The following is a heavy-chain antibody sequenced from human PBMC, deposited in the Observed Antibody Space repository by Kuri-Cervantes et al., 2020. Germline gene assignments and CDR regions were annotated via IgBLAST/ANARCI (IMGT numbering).Heavy chain of an antibody. D-gene: IGHD6-13*01. V-gene: IGHV3-13*01. J-gene: IGHJ3*02. Sequence: GESLKISCAASGFTFSSYDMHWVRQATGKGLEWVSAIGTAGDTYYPGSVKGRFTISRDNAKNTLYLQMSSLRVEDTAVYYCVRDGGSAAAGPFDIWGQGTMVTVSS. CDR2: IGTAGDT. CDR3: VRDGGSAAAGPFDI. CDR1: GFTFSSYD.